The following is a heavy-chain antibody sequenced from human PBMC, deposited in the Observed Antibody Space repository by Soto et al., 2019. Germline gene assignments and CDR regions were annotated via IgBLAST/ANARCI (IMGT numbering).Heavy chain of an antibody. V-gene: IGHV6-1*01. Sequence: SQTLSLTCAISGDSVSSNSAAWNWIRQSPSRGLEWLGRTYYRSKWYNDYAVSVKSRITINPDTSKNQFSLQLNSVTPEDTAVYYCARGDMVLGVITYNWFDPWGQGTLVTVSS. CDR1: GDSVSSNSAA. D-gene: IGHD3-10*01. CDR3: ARGDMVLGVITYNWFDP. J-gene: IGHJ5*02. CDR2: TYYRSKWYN.